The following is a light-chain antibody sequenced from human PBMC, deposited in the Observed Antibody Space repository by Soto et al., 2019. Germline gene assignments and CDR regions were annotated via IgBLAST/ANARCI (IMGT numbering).Light chain of an antibody. V-gene: IGLV1-44*01. CDR3: AAWDDSLVGLV. CDR2: SNN. Sequence: QSVLTQPPSASGTPGQRVTISCSGSSSNIGRNTVNWYQQLPGTAPKLLIDSNNQRPSGVPDRFSGSKSATSAPLAISGLQSEDEADYYCAAWDDSLVGLVFGGGTKLTVL. CDR1: SSNIGRNT. J-gene: IGLJ3*02.